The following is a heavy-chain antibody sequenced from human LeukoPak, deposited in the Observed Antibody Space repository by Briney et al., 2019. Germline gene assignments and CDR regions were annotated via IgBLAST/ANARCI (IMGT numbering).Heavy chain of an antibody. V-gene: IGHV4-61*02. J-gene: IGHJ6*03. CDR3: ARGPGSGIAVYYYMDV. CDR1: GGSISSGSYY. D-gene: IGHD6-19*01. CDR2: IYISGST. Sequence: PSETLSLTCTVSGGSISSGSYYWSWIRQPAGKGLEWIGRIYISGSTNYNPSLKSRVTISVDASKNQFSLKLSSVTAADTAVYYCARGPGSGIAVYYYMDVWGKGTTVTVSS.